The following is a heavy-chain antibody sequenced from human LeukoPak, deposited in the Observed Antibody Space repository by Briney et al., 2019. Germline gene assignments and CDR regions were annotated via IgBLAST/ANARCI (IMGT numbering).Heavy chain of an antibody. CDR3: ASDLAALDYYFDY. CDR2: ISSSGSTI. CDR1: GFTFSDYY. V-gene: IGHV3-11*01. D-gene: IGHD3-9*01. J-gene: IGHJ4*02. Sequence: PGGSLRLSCAASGFTFSDYYMSWIRQAPGKGLEWVSYISSSGSTIYYADSVKGRFTISRDNAKNSLYLQMNSLRAEDTAVYYCASDLAALDYYFDYWGRGTLVTVSS.